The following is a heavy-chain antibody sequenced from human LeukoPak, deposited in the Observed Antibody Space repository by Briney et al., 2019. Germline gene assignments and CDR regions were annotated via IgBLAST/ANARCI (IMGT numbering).Heavy chain of an antibody. CDR2: VDPEDGET. J-gene: IGHJ4*02. CDR3: TRHGNGDDTSGYTDY. V-gene: IGHV1-69-2*01. D-gene: IGHD3-22*01. CDR1: GYTFTDYY. Sequence: ASVKVSCKVSGYTFTDYYMHWVQQAPGKGLEWMGLVDPEDGETIYAEKFQGRVTITADTSTDTAYMELSSLRSEDTAVYYCTRHGNGDDTSGYTDYWGRGTLVTVSS.